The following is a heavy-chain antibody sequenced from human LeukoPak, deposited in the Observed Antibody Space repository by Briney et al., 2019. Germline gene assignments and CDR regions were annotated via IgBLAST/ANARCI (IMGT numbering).Heavy chain of an antibody. Sequence: PGGSLRLSCAASGFTFDDYAMHWVRQAPGKGLEWVSLISGDGGSTYYADSVKGRFTISRDSSKNSLYLQMNSLRTEDTALYYCAKVRLDGYNLYYFDYWGQGTLVTVSS. V-gene: IGHV3-43*02. CDR1: GFTFDDYA. D-gene: IGHD5-24*01. CDR3: AKVRLDGYNLYYFDY. J-gene: IGHJ4*02. CDR2: ISGDGGST.